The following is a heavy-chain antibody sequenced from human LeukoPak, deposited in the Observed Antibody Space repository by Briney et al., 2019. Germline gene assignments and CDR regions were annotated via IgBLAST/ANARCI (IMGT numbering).Heavy chain of an antibody. CDR1: GGSISSYY. CDR3: AKDDDPREWELVGVYFDY. D-gene: IGHD1-26*01. CDR2: IYYSGST. J-gene: IGHJ4*02. V-gene: IGHV4-59*01. Sequence: SETLSLTCTVSGGSISSYYWSWIRQPPGKGLEWIGYIYYSGSTNYNPSLKSRVTISVDTSKNQFSLKLSSVTAADTAVYYCAKDDDPREWELVGVYFDYWGQGTLVTVSS.